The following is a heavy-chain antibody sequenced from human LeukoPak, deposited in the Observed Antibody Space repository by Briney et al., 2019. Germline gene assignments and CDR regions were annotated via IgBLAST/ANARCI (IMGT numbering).Heavy chain of an antibody. CDR3: AYNRDFALDN. J-gene: IGHJ4*02. Sequence: SETLSLTCTVSGFSVTTDSYCWGWIRQPPGKGLEWIGYDYCGGNTNYDPSLKRRVTISVDTSKNQFSLTLTSVTAADTAVYFCAYNRDFALDNWGQGTLVTVSS. CDR1: GFSVTTDSYC. V-gene: IGHV4-61*01. CDR2: DYCGGNT. D-gene: IGHD1-14*01.